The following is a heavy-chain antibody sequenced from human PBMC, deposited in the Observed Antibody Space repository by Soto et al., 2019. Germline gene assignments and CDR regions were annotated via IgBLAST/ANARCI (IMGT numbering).Heavy chain of an antibody. V-gene: IGHV4-30-4*01. CDR2: SYYTGSS. D-gene: IGHD6-25*01. CDR1: GDSIRSPDCY. CDR3: ARDKWSGYDSGAFDV. Sequence: QVQLQESSPGLVKPSQTLSLTCSVSGDSIRSPDCYWGWLRQTPGKGLEWIGYSYYTGSSYYHPSLKSRVSISVDTSKNQSSLKLNSVSAADTAIYYCARDKWSGYDSGAFDVWGQGTTVTVSS. J-gene: IGHJ3*01.